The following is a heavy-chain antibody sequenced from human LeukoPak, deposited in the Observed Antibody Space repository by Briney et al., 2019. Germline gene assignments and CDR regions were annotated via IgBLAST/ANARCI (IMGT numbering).Heavy chain of an antibody. CDR2: IFYSGST. CDR3: ARWMYYYDDTGFDP. Sequence: SSQTLSLTCTVSGGSVSDYYWGWIRQAPGKGLEFIGYIFYSGSTNYNPSLKSRVTISADTSTNQFSLELSSVTAADTAVYYCARWMYYYDDTGFDPWGQGTLVTVSS. CDR1: GGSVSDYY. V-gene: IGHV4-59*02. D-gene: IGHD3-22*01. J-gene: IGHJ5*02.